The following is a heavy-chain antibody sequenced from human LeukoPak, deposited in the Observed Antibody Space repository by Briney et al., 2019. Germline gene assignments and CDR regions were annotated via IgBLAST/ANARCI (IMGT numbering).Heavy chain of an antibody. CDR2: IKQDGSEK. CDR3: ARDSSSTYYFDS. D-gene: IGHD6-6*01. J-gene: IGHJ4*02. V-gene: IGHV3-7*01. Sequence: GGSLRLSCAASGFTFSTYSMNWVRQAPGKGLEWVANIKQDGSEKYYVDSVKGRFTISRDNAKNSLYLQMNNLRAEDTAVYYCARDSSSTYYFDSWGQGTLVTVSS. CDR1: GFTFSTYS.